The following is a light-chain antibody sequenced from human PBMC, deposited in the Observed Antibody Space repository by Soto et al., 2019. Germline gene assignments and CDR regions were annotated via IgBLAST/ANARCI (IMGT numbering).Light chain of an antibody. CDR1: ISNIGGNT. Sequence: QSVLPQPPSASGTPGQRVTISCSGSISNIGGNTVNWYQQVPGTAPKLLIYRDDQRPSGVPDRFSGSKSATSASLAISGLQSEDEADYYCAAWDDGLNGWVFGGGTKVTVL. CDR3: AAWDDGLNGWV. CDR2: RDD. V-gene: IGLV1-44*01. J-gene: IGLJ3*02.